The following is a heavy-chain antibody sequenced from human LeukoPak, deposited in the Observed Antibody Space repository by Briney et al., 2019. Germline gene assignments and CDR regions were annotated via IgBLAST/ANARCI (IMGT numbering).Heavy chain of an antibody. Sequence: SETLSLTCTVSGGSISSYYWSWIRQPPGKGLEWIGYIYYTGSTNYSPSLKSQVTISVDTSKNQFSLKLSSVTAEDTAVYYCARHGRSGYSIDWPALDYWGQGSLVTVSS. J-gene: IGHJ4*02. CDR2: IYYTGST. CDR1: GGSISSYY. CDR3: ARHGRSGYSIDWPALDY. D-gene: IGHD5-18*01. V-gene: IGHV4-59*08.